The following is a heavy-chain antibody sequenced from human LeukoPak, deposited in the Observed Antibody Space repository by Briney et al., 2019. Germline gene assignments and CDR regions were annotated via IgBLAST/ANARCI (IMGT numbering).Heavy chain of an antibody. CDR1: GFTFSTYS. D-gene: IGHD5-12*01. Sequence: GGSLRLSCAASGFTFSTYSMNWLRLAPGKGLEWVSSISPDSNYKYYVDSVKGRFTISRDNAKSSLYLQMNSLRAEDTAVYYCVRRGYRGFDYEYWGQGTLVTVSS. V-gene: IGHV3-21*01. CDR2: ISPDSNYK. CDR3: VRRGYRGFDYEY. J-gene: IGHJ4*02.